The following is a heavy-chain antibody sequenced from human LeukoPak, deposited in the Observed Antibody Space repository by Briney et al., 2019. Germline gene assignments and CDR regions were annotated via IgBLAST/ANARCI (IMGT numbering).Heavy chain of an antibody. J-gene: IGHJ4*02. D-gene: IGHD3-22*01. CDR3: NARRDYYDSSGFDY. Sequence: GSLRLSCAASGFTFSNAWMNRVRQAPGKGLEWVGRIKSKTDGGTTDYAAPVKGRFTISRDDSKNTVYLLMNSLKTEDTAVYYCNARRDYYDSSGFDYWGQGTLVTVSS. CDR1: GFTFSNAW. CDR2: IKSKTDGGTT. V-gene: IGHV3-15*01.